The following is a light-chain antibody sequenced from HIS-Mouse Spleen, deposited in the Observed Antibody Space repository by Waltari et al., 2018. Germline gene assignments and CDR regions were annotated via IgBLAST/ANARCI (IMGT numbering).Light chain of an antibody. J-gene: IGLJ2*01. V-gene: IGLV3-10*01. CDR1: ALPNKY. Sequence: SYELTQPPSVSVSPGQTARITCPGDALPNKYAYWYQQKSGQAPVLGSDEDSKRPSGNPERFSGSSAGTTATLTISGAQVEDEADYYCYSTDSSGNHRVFGGGTKLTVL. CDR3: YSTDSSGNHRV. CDR2: EDS.